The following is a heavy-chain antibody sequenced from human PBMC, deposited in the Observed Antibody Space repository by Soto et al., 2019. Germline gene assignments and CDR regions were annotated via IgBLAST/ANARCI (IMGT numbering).Heavy chain of an antibody. CDR1: GFTFSSYW. CDR2: IKQDGSEK. V-gene: IGHV3-7*01. J-gene: IGHJ5*02. Sequence: EVQLVESGGGLVQPGGSLRLSCAASGFTFSSYWMSWVRQAPGKGLEWVANIKQDGSEKYYVDSVKGRFTISRDNAKNSLYLQMNSLRAEDTAVYYCARDGGPIAAGKWFDPWGQGTLVTVSS. CDR3: ARDGGPIAAGKWFDP. D-gene: IGHD6-13*01.